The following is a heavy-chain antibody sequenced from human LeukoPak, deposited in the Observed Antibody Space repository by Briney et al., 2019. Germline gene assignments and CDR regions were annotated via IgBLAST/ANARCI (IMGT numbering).Heavy chain of an antibody. J-gene: IGHJ4*02. CDR3: ARSMALGYDFWSGYYRDDYFDY. V-gene: IGHV3-48*01. CDR2: IGGRGDGI. Sequence: GGSLRLSCAASGFTFSDYSMNWVRQAPGKGLEWITYIGGRGDGISYADSVKGRFTISRDNSKNTLYLQMNSLRAEDTAVYYCARSMALGYDFWSGYYRDDYFDYWGQGTLVTVSS. CDR1: GFTFSDYS. D-gene: IGHD3-3*01.